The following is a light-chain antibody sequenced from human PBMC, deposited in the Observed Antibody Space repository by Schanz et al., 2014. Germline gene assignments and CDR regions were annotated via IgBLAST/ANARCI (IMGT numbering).Light chain of an antibody. CDR2: GAS. CDR1: QSVSSY. CDR3: QHYGSSPLT. V-gene: IGKV3-20*01. J-gene: IGKJ4*01. Sequence: VMTQSPPTLSLSPGERATLSCRASQSVSSYLAWYQQKPGQAPRLLIYGASNRVTGIPDRFSGSGSGTEFALTINGLEPGDSAVYYCQHYGSSPLTFGGGTKVEIK.